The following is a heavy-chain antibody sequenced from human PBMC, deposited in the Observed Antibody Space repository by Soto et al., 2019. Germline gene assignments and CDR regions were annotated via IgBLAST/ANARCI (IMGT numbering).Heavy chain of an antibody. CDR1: GGTFSSYA. CDR2: IIPIFGTA. Sequence: SVKVSCKASGGTFSSYAISWVRQAPGQGLEWMGGIIPIFGTANYAQKFQGRVTITADESTSTAYMELSSLRSEDTAVYYCAIGSPAYYYDSSGYYHAYYYYGMDVWGQGTTVTAP. CDR3: AIGSPAYYYDSSGYYHAYYYYGMDV. J-gene: IGHJ6*02. D-gene: IGHD3-22*01. V-gene: IGHV1-69*13.